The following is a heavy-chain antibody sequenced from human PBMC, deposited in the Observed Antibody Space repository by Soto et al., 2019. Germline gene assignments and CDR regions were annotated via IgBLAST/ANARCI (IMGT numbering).Heavy chain of an antibody. CDR1: GFTFSSYA. Sequence: PGGSLRLSCSAFGFTFSSYAMHGVRQAPGKGLEYVSAISSNGGSTYYADSVKGRFTISRDNSKNTLYLQMSSLRAEDTAVYYCVKEGVGATSFDYWGQGTLVTVSS. CDR2: ISSNGGST. CDR3: VKEGVGATSFDY. J-gene: IGHJ4*02. D-gene: IGHD1-26*01. V-gene: IGHV3-64D*06.